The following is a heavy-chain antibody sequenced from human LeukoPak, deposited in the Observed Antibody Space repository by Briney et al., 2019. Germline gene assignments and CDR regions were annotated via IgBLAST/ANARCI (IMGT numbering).Heavy chain of an antibody. V-gene: IGHV3-48*03. CDR3: ARDTRQQLVFDY. D-gene: IGHD6-13*01. CDR1: GFTFIRYA. CDR2: ISSSGSTI. J-gene: IGHJ4*02. Sequence: GGSLRLSCAASGFTFIRYAMDWVRQAPGKGLEWVSYISSSGSTIYYADSVKGRFTISQDNAKDSLYLQMNTLRAEDTAVYCCARDTRQQLVFDYWGQGTLVTVSS.